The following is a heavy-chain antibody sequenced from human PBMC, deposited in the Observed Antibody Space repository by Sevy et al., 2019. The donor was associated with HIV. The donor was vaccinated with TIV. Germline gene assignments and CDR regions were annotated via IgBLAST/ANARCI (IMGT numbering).Heavy chain of an antibody. J-gene: IGHJ2*01. V-gene: IGHV3-9*01. CDR2: ISWNSGSI. CDR1: GFTLDDYA. CDR3: AKDIYSGSYYLGWYFDL. Sequence: GGSLRLSCAASGFTLDDYAMHWVRQAPGKGLEWVSGISWNSGSIGYADSVKGRFTISRDNAKNSLYLQMNSLRAEDTALYYCAKDIYSGSYYLGWYFDLWGRGTLVTVSS. D-gene: IGHD1-26*01.